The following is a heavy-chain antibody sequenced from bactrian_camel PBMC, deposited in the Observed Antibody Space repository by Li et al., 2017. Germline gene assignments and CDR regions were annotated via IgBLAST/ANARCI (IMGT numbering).Heavy chain of an antibody. CDR3: VTEAGGMWHGTCQDFQL. CDR2: IYRAGGNT. CDR1: AYTYDWRS. V-gene: IGHV3S63*01. D-gene: IGHD6*01. Sequence: HVQLVESGGGSVQAGGSLRLSCVGDAYTYDWRSMAWFRQAPGKEREGVAVIYRAGGNTVYAPSVKGRFTISQDNAKNTVYLQMNNLKLEDTAEYYRVTEAGGMWHGTCQDFQLWGQGTQVTVS. J-gene: IGHJ4*01.